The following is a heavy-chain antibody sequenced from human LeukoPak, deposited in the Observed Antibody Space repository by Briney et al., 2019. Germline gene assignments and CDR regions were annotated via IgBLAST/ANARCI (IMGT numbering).Heavy chain of an antibody. Sequence: ASVKVSFKASGYTFTSYYMHWVRQTPGQGLEWVGIINPSGAPTVYAQKFQGRVSMTRDTYTSTVYMDLSSLRSEDTAVYYCARGQDTAIAYVRGSFDYWGQGTLVTVSS. CDR2: INPSGAPT. CDR3: ARGQDTAIAYVRGSFDY. V-gene: IGHV1-46*01. D-gene: IGHD5-18*01. CDR1: GYTFTSYY. J-gene: IGHJ4*02.